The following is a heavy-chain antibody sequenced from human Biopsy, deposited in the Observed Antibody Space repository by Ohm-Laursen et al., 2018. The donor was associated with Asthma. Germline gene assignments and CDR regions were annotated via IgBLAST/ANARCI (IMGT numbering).Heavy chain of an antibody. D-gene: IGHD1-20*01. Sequence: SLRLSCSASGFSFSDYYMTWMRQAPGKGLEWVSSISSSGSTTYPAESVKGRFTISRDDAQKSLFLQMNSLRVEDTAVYYCARDLRSDNWNPWGMDVWGLGTTVTVAS. CDR2: ISSSGSTT. CDR1: GFSFSDYY. CDR3: ARDLRSDNWNPWGMDV. J-gene: IGHJ6*02. V-gene: IGHV3-11*04.